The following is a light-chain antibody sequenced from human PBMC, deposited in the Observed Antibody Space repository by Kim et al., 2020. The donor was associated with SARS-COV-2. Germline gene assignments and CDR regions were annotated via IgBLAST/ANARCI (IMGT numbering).Light chain of an antibody. CDR2: GKS. Sequence: SSELTQDPAVSVALGQTVRITCQGNSLISHYASWYQQKPGGAPVLVLYGKSDRPSGIPDRFSGSKSGDTASLTISGAQAEDEADYYRHSRGSSGDHMVFGGGTKVTVL. J-gene: IGLJ3*02. CDR3: HSRGSSGDHMV. CDR1: SLISHY. V-gene: IGLV3-19*01.